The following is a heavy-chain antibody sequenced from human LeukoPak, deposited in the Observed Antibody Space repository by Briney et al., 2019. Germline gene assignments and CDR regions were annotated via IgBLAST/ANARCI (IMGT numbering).Heavy chain of an antibody. CDR2: IRYDGSNK. CDR1: GFTFSSYG. CDR3: AKSVEYYYDSSGYPGAFDI. V-gene: IGHV3-30*02. Sequence: GGSLRLSCAASGFTFSSYGMHWVRQAPGKGLEWVAFIRYDGSNKYYADSVKGRFTISRDNSKNTLYLQMNSLRAEDTAVYYCAKSVEYYYDSSGYPGAFDIWGQGTMVTVSS. D-gene: IGHD3-22*01. J-gene: IGHJ3*02.